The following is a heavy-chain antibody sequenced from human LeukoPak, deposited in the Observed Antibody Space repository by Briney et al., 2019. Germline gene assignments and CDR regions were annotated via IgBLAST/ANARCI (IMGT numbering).Heavy chain of an antibody. V-gene: IGHV4-61*01. CDR3: ARQIRETTYYDFWSGYYNSYWFDP. J-gene: IGHJ5*02. D-gene: IGHD3-3*01. CDR1: GGSVSSGSYY. CDR2: IYYSGST. Sequence: PSETLSLTCTVSGGSVSSGSYYWSWIRQPPGKGLEWIGYIYYSGSTNYNPSLKSRVTISVDTSKNQFSLKLSSVTAADTAVYYCARQIRETTYYDFWSGYYNSYWFDPWGQGTLVTVSS.